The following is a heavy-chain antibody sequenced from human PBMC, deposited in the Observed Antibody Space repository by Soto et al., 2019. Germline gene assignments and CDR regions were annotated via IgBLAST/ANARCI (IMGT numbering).Heavy chain of an antibody. J-gene: IGHJ4*02. V-gene: IGHV4-59*08. D-gene: IGHD6-19*01. CDR3: ARRTKLGTAWYPDC. CDR2: IHYTGGT. CDR1: GGSISGYS. Sequence: QVHLQESGPGLVKPSETLSLTCAVSGGSISGYSWSWIRQPPGKGLEWIGNIHYTGGTNYNPSLKTRLTISLDTSKSQISLQLTSVTAADTAIYYCARRTKLGTAWYPDCWGQGTLVTVSS.